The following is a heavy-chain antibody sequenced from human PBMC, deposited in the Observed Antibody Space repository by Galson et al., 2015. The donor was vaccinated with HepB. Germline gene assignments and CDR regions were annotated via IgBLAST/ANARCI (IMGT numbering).Heavy chain of an antibody. CDR2: ISYDGSKT. Sequence: SLRLSCAASGFTFTNYGMHWVRQAPGRGLEWVTLISYDGSKTYYADAVRGRFTISRDTSKNTLFLQMNSLRDEDTALYYCARQGYGSSSLALDYWGQGTLVTVSS. D-gene: IGHD6-6*01. V-gene: IGHV3-33*01. CDR1: GFTFTNYG. J-gene: IGHJ4*02. CDR3: ARQGYGSSSLALDY.